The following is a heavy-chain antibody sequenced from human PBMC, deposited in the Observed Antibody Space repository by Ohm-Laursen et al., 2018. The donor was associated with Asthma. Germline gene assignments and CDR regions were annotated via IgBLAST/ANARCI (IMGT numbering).Heavy chain of an antibody. J-gene: IGHJ6*02. Sequence: SQTLSLTCTVSGGSISSYYWSWIRQPPGKGLEWIGYIYYSGSTNYNPSLKSRVTISVDTSKNQFSLKLSSVTAADTAVYYCARAHRAAGNYGMDVWGQGTTVTVSS. D-gene: IGHD6-13*01. V-gene: IGHV4-59*01. CDR1: GGSISSYY. CDR2: IYYSGST. CDR3: ARAHRAAGNYGMDV.